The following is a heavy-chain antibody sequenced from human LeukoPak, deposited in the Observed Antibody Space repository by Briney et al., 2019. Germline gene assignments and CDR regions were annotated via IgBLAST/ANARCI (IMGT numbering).Heavy chain of an antibody. CDR2: ICGSGGST. V-gene: IGHV3-23*01. CDR3: AKGDPIAAAGTDY. D-gene: IGHD6-13*01. Sequence: PGGSLRLSCAASGFTFSSYAMSWVRQASGKGLEWVSAICGSGGSTYYADSVKGRFTISRDNSKNTLYLQMDSLRAEDTAVYYCAKGDPIAAAGTDYWGQGTLVTVSS. CDR1: GFTFSSYA. J-gene: IGHJ4*02.